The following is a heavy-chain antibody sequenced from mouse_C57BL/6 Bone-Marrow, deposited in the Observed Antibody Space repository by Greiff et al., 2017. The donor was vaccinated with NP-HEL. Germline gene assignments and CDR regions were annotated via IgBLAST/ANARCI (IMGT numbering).Heavy chain of an antibody. CDR1: GFTFSDFY. Sequence: EVMLVESGGGLVQSGRSLRLSCATSGFTFSDFYMEWVRQAPGKGLEWIAASRNKANDYTTEYSASVKGRFIVSRDTSQSILYLQMNALRAEDTAIYYCARATVVAYYYAMDYWGQGTSVTVSS. J-gene: IGHJ4*01. D-gene: IGHD1-1*01. CDR3: ARATVVAYYYAMDY. CDR2: SRNKANDYTT. V-gene: IGHV7-1*01.